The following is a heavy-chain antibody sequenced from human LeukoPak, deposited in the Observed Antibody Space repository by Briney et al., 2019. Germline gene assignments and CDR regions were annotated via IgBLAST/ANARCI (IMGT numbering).Heavy chain of an antibody. CDR3: ARVRYSSSWYTNWFDP. Sequence: GASVKVSCKASGYTFTSYDINWVRQATGQGLEWMGWMNPNSGNTGYAQKFQGRVTITRNTSISTAYMELSSLRSEDTAVYYSARVRYSSSWYTNWFDPWGQGTLVTVSS. V-gene: IGHV1-8*03. CDR2: MNPNSGNT. J-gene: IGHJ5*02. CDR1: GYTFTSYD. D-gene: IGHD6-13*01.